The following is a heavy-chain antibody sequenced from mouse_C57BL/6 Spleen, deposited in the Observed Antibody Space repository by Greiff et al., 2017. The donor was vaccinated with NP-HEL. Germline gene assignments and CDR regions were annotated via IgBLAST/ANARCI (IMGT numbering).Heavy chain of an antibody. CDR3: ARSAGSSYVWFAY. J-gene: IGHJ3*01. V-gene: IGHV1-26*01. Sequence: EVQLQQSGPELVKPGASVKISCKASGYTFTDYYMNWVKQSHGKSLEWIGDINPNNGGTSYNQKFKGKATLTVDKSSSTAYMELRSLTSEDSAVYYCARSAGSSYVWFAYWGQGTLVTVSA. CDR1: GYTFTDYY. CDR2: INPNNGGT. D-gene: IGHD1-1*01.